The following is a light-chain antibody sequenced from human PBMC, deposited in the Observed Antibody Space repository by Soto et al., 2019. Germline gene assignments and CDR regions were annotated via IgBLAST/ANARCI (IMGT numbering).Light chain of an antibody. CDR2: EVS. CDR3: SSYAGREV. Sequence: QSALTQPPSASGSPGQSVTISCTGTSSDVGGYNYVSWYQQHPGKAPKLMIYEVSKRPSGVPDRFSGSKSGNTASLTVSGLQDEDEGDYYCSSYAGREVVGGGTKVTVL. V-gene: IGLV2-8*01. CDR1: SSDVGGYNY. J-gene: IGLJ2*01.